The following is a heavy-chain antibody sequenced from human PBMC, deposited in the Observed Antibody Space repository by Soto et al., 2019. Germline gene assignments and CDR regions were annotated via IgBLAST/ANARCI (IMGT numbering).Heavy chain of an antibody. Sequence: KPSETRSLTCNLSGGSVHNFYWLWIGQPPGKGLEWVGHVHYSGSTNYSPSLNSRATTSLDTSKSQLSLKLRSVTAADTAMYFCARGVDYYATSGYFSFDSWGQGIPVTVSS. CDR3: ARGVDYYATSGYFSFDS. CDR2: VHYSGST. CDR1: GGSVHNFY. J-gene: IGHJ4*02. D-gene: IGHD3-16*01. V-gene: IGHV4-59*02.